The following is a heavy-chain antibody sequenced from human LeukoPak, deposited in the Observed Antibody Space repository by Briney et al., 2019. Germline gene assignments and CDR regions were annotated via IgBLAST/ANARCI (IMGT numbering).Heavy chain of an antibody. CDR1: GYTLTELS. D-gene: IGHD6-25*01. V-gene: IGHV1-24*01. CDR3: ATDSRYSSGWKGHDY. J-gene: IGHJ4*02. Sequence: ASVKVSCKVSGYTLTELSMHWVRQAPGKGLEWMGGFDPEDGETIYAQKFQGRVTMTEDTSTDTAYMELSSLRSEDTAVYYCATDSRYSSGWKGHDYWGQGTLVTVSS. CDR2: FDPEDGET.